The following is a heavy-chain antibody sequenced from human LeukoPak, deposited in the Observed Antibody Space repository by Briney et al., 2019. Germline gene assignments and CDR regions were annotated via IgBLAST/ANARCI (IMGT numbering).Heavy chain of an antibody. D-gene: IGHD2-21*02. V-gene: IGHV3-11*01. CDR1: GFTFSDYY. J-gene: IGHJ5*02. Sequence: GGSLRLSCAASGFTFSDYYMSWIRQAPGKGLEWVSYISSSGSTIYYADSVKGRFTISRDNSKNTLHLQMNSLRAEDTAIYYCAKGSSVVVVTATNAWGQGILVTASS. CDR2: ISSSGSTI. CDR3: AKGSSVVVVTATNA.